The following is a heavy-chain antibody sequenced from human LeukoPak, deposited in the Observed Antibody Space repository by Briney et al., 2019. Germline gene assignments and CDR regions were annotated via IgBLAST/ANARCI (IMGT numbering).Heavy chain of an antibody. J-gene: IGHJ5*02. CDR1: GGSISTYF. D-gene: IGHD3-16*01. CDR3: ARDPGGSGPNWFDP. Sequence: PSETLSLTCTVSGGSISTYFWSWPRQPPGKGLEWIGYIFYTGTTNYNPSLKSRVSISVDTSRNQLSLRLNSVTAADTAVYYCARDPGGSGPNWFDPWGQGTLVTVSS. CDR2: IFYTGTT. V-gene: IGHV4-59*01.